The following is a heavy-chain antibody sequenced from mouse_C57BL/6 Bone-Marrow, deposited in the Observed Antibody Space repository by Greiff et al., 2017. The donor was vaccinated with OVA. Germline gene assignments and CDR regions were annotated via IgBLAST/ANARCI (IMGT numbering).Heavy chain of an antibody. D-gene: IGHD1-1*01. V-gene: IGHV1-54*01. J-gene: IGHJ4*01. CDR2: INPGSGGT. Sequence: VKVVESGAELVRPGTSVKVSCKASGYAFTNYLIEWVKQRPGQGLEWIGVINPGSGGTNYNEKFKGKATLTADKSSSTAYMQLSSLTSEDSAVYFCARSSVITTVVAPGDYWGQGTSVTVSS. CDR3: ARSSVITTVVAPGDY. CDR1: GYAFTNYL.